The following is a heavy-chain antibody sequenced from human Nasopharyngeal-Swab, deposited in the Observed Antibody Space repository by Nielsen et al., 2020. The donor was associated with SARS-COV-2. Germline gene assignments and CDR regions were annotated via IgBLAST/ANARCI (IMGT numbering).Heavy chain of an antibody. V-gene: IGHV3-33*01. J-gene: IGHJ5*02. Sequence: GGSLRPSCAASGFTFRNYGMHWVRQAPGKGLEWVANIWYDGTNKYYADSVKGRFTISRDNTKNMLYLQMNSLRAEDSSVYFCARAGTGRADPTAWGQGALVTVSS. D-gene: IGHD1-1*01. CDR1: GFTFRNYG. CDR2: IWYDGTNK. CDR3: ARAGTGRADPTA.